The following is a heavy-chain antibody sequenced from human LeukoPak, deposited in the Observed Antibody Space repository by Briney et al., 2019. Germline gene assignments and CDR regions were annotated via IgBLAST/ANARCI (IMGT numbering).Heavy chain of an antibody. V-gene: IGHV3-30*02. CDR2: IRYDGSNK. CDR3: AKGEYSSSGAFDY. Sequence: GGSLRLSCAASGFTFSSYGMHWVRQAPGKGLEWVAFIRYDGSNKYYADSVKGRFTISRDNSKNTLYLQMNSLRAEDTAVYYCAKGEYSSSGAFDYWGQGTLVTVSS. CDR1: GFTFSSYG. D-gene: IGHD6-6*01. J-gene: IGHJ4*02.